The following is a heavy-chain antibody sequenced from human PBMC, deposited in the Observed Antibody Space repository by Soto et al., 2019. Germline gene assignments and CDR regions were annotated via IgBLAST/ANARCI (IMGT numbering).Heavy chain of an antibody. V-gene: IGHV1-18*01. J-gene: IGHJ4*02. Sequence: ASVKVSCKASGYTFTSYGISWVRQAPGQGLEWMGWISAYNGNTNYAQKLQGRVTMTTDTSTSTAYMELRSLRSDDTAVYYCARARASIPGGYYNLEFDYWGQGTLVTVSS. CDR3: ARARASIPGGYYNLEFDY. CDR1: GYTFTSYG. CDR2: ISAYNGNT. D-gene: IGHD3-10*01.